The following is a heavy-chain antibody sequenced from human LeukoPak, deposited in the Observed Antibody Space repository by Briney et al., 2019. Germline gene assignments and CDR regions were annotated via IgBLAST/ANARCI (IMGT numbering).Heavy chain of an antibody. CDR1: GDSVSSNSAA. D-gene: IGHD1-7*01. J-gene: IGHJ6*02. Sequence: SQTLSLTCAISGDSVSSNSAAWNWIRQSPSRGLEWLGRTYYRSKWYNDYAVYVKSRITINPDTSMNQFSLQLNSVTPQDPAVYYCARVKATGTPLIWDYFGMDVWGQGTTVTVSS. CDR3: ARVKATGTPLIWDYFGMDV. V-gene: IGHV6-1*01. CDR2: TYYRSKWYN.